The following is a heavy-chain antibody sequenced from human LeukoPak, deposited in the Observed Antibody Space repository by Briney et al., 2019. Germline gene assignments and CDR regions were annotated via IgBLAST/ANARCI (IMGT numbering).Heavy chain of an antibody. Sequence: PGGCLRLSCAASGFTFSSYSMNWVRQAPGKGLEWVSYIRGISGTIYYADSVKGRFTISRDNAKNSLYLQMNSLRAEDTAVYYCARRTVTTGPPYYYYYYYMDVWGKGTTSTVSS. V-gene: IGHV3-48*01. CDR2: IRGISGTI. CDR3: ARRTVTTGPPYYYYYYYMDV. J-gene: IGHJ6*03. D-gene: IGHD4-17*01. CDR1: GFTFSSYS.